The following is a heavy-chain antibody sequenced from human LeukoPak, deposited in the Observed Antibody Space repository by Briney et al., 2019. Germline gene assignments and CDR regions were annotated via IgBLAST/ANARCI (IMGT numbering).Heavy chain of an antibody. D-gene: IGHD3-10*01. V-gene: IGHV3-30*02. CDR2: IRYDGTNK. CDR1: GFTFRNFG. J-gene: IGHJ4*02. Sequence: GGSLRLSCATSGFTFRNFGMHWVRQAPGKGLEWVAFIRYDGTNKYYGDSVEGRFTISRDNSKNTLYLQMNSLRAEDTAVYYCAKDLLLWFGELSPFDYWGQGTLVTVSS. CDR3: AKDLLLWFGELSPFDY.